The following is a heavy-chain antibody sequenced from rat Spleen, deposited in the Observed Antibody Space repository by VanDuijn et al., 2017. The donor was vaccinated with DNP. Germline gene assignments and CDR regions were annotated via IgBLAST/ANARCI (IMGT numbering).Heavy chain of an antibody. CDR1: GFSLTTYG. CDR3: ATITTTDY. J-gene: IGHJ2*01. D-gene: IGHD1-10*01. CDR2: IWTGGNT. Sequence: QVQLKESGPGLVQPSQTLSLTCTVSGFSLTTYGISWVRQPPEKGLEWIGAIWTGGNTDYNSALKSRLSISRDTSKSQVLLQMNSLQTEDTAMYFCATITTTDYWGQGVMVTVSS. V-gene: IGHV2-16*01.